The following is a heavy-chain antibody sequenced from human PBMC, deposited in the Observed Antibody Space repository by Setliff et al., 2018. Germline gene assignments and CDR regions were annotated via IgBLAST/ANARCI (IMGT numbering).Heavy chain of an antibody. CDR2: LHTSGTT. D-gene: IGHD3-10*01. CDR3: ARDNRARHYMDV. Sequence: PSETLSLTCAVSGGSITSGSYYWSWIRQPAGEGLEWIGRLHTSGTTVYNPSLKGRVTISADTSTNHFSLNLSSVTAADTAVYYCARDNRARHYMDVWGLGTTVTVSS. CDR1: GGSITSGSYY. J-gene: IGHJ6*03. V-gene: IGHV4-61*02.